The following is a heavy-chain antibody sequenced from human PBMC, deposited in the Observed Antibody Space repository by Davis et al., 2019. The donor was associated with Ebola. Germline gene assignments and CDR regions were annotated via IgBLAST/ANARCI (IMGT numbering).Heavy chain of an antibody. CDR1: GGSISSSSYH. CDR2: MYYSGST. CDR3: ARQVYDFWSGYYGRAYYGMDV. J-gene: IGHJ6*02. Sequence: MPSETLSLTCTVSGGSISSSSYHWGWIRQPPGKGLEWIGSMYYSGSTYYNPSLKSRVTISVDTSKNQFSLKLSSVTAADTAVYYCARQVYDFWSGYYGRAYYGMDVWGQGTTVTVSS. V-gene: IGHV4-39*01. D-gene: IGHD3-3*01.